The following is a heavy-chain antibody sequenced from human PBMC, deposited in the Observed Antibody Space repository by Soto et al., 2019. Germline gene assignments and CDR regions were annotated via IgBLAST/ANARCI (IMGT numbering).Heavy chain of an antibody. Sequence: VAEGTIGGRGGPWRWIKERAGKGLEWIGYIYHSGSTYYNPSLKSRVTISVDRSKNQFSLKLSSVTAADTAVYYCARGPEDYNILTSPPLDVWGQGTSVPVSS. J-gene: IGHJ6*02. CDR2: IYHSGST. D-gene: IGHD3-9*01. V-gene: IGHV4-30-2*01. CDR1: EGTIGGRGGP. CDR3: ARGPEDYNILTSPPLDV.